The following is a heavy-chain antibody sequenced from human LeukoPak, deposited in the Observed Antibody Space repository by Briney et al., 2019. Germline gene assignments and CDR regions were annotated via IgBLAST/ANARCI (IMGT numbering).Heavy chain of an antibody. CDR2: IIPILGIA. J-gene: IGHJ4*02. CDR1: GGTFSSYT. CDR3: AREGYGGNSAYGY. D-gene: IGHD4-23*01. Sequence: SVKVSCKASGGTFSSYTISWVRQAPGQGLEWMGRIIPILGIANYAQKFQGRVTITADKSTITAYMELSRLRSEDTAVYYCAREGYGGNSAYGYWGQGTLVTVPS. V-gene: IGHV1-69*04.